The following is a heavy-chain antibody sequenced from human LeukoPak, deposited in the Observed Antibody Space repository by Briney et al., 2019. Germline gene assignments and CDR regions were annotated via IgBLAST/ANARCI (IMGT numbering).Heavy chain of an antibody. CDR3: AKEYYDFWSGYYPFDY. J-gene: IGHJ4*02. V-gene: IGHV3-30*02. Sequence: GGSLRLSCAASGFTFSSYSMNWVRQAPGKGLEWVAFIRYDGSNKYYADSVKGRFTISRDNSKNTLYLQMNSLRAEDTAVYYCAKEYYDFWSGYYPFDYWGQGTLVTVSS. CDR2: IRYDGSNK. CDR1: GFTFSSYS. D-gene: IGHD3-3*01.